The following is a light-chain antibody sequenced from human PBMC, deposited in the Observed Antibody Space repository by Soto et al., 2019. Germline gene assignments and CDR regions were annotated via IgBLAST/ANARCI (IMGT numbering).Light chain of an antibody. CDR2: DAS. V-gene: IGKV3-11*01. CDR3: QQRSDRLPIT. CDR1: QSVSSH. J-gene: IGKJ5*01. Sequence: EIVLTQSPATLSLSPGERGTLSCRASQSVSSHLAWYQQKPGQAPRLLIYDASKRPTGIPARFSGSGSGTDFTLTISSLEPEDFAVYYFQQRSDRLPITFGQGTRLEIK.